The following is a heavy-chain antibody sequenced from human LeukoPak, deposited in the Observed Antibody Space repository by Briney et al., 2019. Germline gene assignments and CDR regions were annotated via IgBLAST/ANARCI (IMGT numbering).Heavy chain of an antibody. D-gene: IGHD3-22*01. J-gene: IGHJ4*02. V-gene: IGHV3-30-3*01. CDR2: ISYDGSNK. CDR3: ARYAGDTSGYYCVGLF. CDR1: GFTFTNYT. Sequence: PGGSLRLSCADSGFTFTNYTMRWVRQAPGKGLEWVALISYDGSNKYYADSVKGRFTFSRDNSKNTLYLQMNSLRAEDTAVYYCARYAGDTSGYYCVGLFWRRGPLVTVSS.